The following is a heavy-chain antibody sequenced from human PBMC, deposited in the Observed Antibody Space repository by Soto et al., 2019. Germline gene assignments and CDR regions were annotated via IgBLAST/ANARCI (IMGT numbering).Heavy chain of an antibody. CDR3: ARVEDDILTGYYYFDY. V-gene: IGHV4-59*01. J-gene: IGHJ4*02. CDR2: IYYSGST. D-gene: IGHD3-9*01. Sequence: SETLSLTCTVSGGSISSYYWSWIRQPPGKGLEWIGYIYYSGSTNYNPSLKSRVTISVDTSKNQFSLKLSSVTAADTAVYYCARVEDDILTGYYYFDYWGQGTLVTVSS. CDR1: GGSISSYY.